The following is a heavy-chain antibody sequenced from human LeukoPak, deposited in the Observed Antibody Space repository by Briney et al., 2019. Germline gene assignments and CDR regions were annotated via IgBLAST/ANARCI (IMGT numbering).Heavy chain of an antibody. J-gene: IGHJ4*02. Sequence: GGSLRLSCAAPGFTFSNYAMSWVRQAPGKGLEWVSGISGSGGSTYYADSVKGRFTISRDNSKNTLHLQMNSLRAEDTAVYYCAKIPILRSSWLYFDCWGQGTLVTVSS. V-gene: IGHV3-23*01. CDR2: ISGSGGST. CDR3: AKIPILRSSWLYFDC. CDR1: GFTFSNYA. D-gene: IGHD6-13*01.